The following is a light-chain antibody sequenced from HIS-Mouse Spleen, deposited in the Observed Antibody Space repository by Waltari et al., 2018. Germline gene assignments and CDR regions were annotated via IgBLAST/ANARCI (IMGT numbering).Light chain of an antibody. Sequence: SSELTQDPAVSVALGQTVRITCQGDRLRSYYASWYQQKQGPAPVLVIYGKNNRPSGIPDRFSGSSSGNTASLTITGAQAEEEADYYCNSRDSSGNHRFGGGTKLTVL. CDR3: NSRDSSGNHR. V-gene: IGLV3-19*01. CDR1: RLRSYY. J-gene: IGLJ3*02. CDR2: GKN.